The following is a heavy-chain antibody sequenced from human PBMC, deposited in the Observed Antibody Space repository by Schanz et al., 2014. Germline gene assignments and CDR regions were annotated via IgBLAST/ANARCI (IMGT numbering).Heavy chain of an antibody. D-gene: IGHD3-16*01. CDR1: GFTVNTNY. CDR2: MYINSGST. Sequence: EVQLVESGGGLIQPWGSLRLSCAVSGFTVNTNYMSWVRQAPGKGLEWISSMYINSGSTQYADSVKGRFIISRDSSKNTLFLQMNSLRAEDTAVYYCAKHRHYADNNGYPGIDYWGQGTLVTVS. CDR3: AKHRHYADNNGYPGIDY. J-gene: IGHJ4*02. V-gene: IGHV3-53*01.